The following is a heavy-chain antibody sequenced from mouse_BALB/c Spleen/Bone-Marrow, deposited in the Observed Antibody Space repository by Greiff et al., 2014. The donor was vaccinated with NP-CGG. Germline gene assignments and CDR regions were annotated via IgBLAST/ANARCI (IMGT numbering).Heavy chain of an antibody. V-gene: IGHV1-74*01. CDR2: IDPSDNET. CDR3: ARALGDGYYYAMDY. J-gene: IGHJ4*01. D-gene: IGHD2-3*01. Sequence: QVQLQQPGAELVKPGAPVKLSCKASGYTFTSYWMNWVKQRPGRGLEWIGRIDPSDNETHYNQKFKDKATLTVDKSSSTAYIQLSSLTSEDSAVYYCARALGDGYYYAMDYWGQGTSVTVSS. CDR1: GYTFTSYW.